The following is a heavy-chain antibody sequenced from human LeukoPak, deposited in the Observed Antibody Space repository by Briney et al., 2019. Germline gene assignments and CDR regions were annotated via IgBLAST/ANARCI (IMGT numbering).Heavy chain of an antibody. Sequence: SETLSLTCTVSGGSITGYHWNWIRQPPGKGLEWIGYIYSSETTVYKPSLKSRVTISADTSKNQFSLKLASVTAADTAIYYCARRNDFDIWGQGAMVTVSS. V-gene: IGHV4-4*08. CDR1: GGSITGYH. CDR3: ARRNDFDI. J-gene: IGHJ3*02. CDR2: IYSSETT.